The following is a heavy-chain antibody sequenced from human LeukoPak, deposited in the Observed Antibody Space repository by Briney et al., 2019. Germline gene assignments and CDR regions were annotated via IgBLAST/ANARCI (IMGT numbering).Heavy chain of an antibody. CDR1: GFTFGSYW. V-gene: IGHV3-74*01. CDR3: ARQEVGATGPDY. CDR2: INTDGGST. J-gene: IGHJ4*02. Sequence: GGPLRLSCAASGFTFGSYWMHWVRQAPGKGLVWVSRINTDGGSTTYADSVKGRFTISRDNAKNTLYLQMNSLRAEDTAVYYCARQEVGATGPDYWGQGTLVTVSS. D-gene: IGHD1-26*01.